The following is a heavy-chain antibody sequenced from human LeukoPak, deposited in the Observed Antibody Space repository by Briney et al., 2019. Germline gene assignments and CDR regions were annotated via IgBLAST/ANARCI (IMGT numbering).Heavy chain of an antibody. D-gene: IGHD3-9*01. Sequence: GGSLRLSCAASGFTVSSNYMSWVRRAPGKGLEWVSVIYSGGSTYYADSVKGRFTISRDNSKNTLHLQMNSLRAEDTAVYYCAREGYDILTGLYYFDYWGQETLVTVSS. CDR2: IYSGGST. J-gene: IGHJ4*02. CDR3: AREGYDILTGLYYFDY. CDR1: GFTVSSNY. V-gene: IGHV3-66*01.